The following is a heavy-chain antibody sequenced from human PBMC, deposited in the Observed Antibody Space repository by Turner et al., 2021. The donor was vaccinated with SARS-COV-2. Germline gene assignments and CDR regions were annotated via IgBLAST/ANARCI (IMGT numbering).Heavy chain of an antibody. D-gene: IGHD2-15*01. Sequence: QLQLQESGPGLVKPSGTLSLTCAVSGGSISSSNWWSWVRQPPGKGLEWIGEIYHSGSTNYNPSLKSRVTISVDKSKNQFSLNLSSVTAADTAVYYCAKRYCSGGSCSNFDYWGQGTLVTVSS. CDR1: GGSISSSNW. CDR2: IYHSGST. CDR3: AKRYCSGGSCSNFDY. J-gene: IGHJ4*02. V-gene: IGHV4-4*02.